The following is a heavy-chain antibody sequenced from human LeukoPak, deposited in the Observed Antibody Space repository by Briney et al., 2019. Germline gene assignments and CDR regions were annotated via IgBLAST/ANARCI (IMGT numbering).Heavy chain of an antibody. CDR3: ARELAAAGTFFYYGMDV. Sequence: ASVKVSCKVSGYTLTELSMHWVRQAPGKGLEWMGGFDPEDGETIYAQKFQGRVTMTEDTSTDTAYMELSSLRSEDTAVYYCARELAAAGTFFYYGMDVWGQGTTVTVSS. V-gene: IGHV1-24*01. D-gene: IGHD6-13*01. CDR2: FDPEDGET. CDR1: GYTLTELS. J-gene: IGHJ6*02.